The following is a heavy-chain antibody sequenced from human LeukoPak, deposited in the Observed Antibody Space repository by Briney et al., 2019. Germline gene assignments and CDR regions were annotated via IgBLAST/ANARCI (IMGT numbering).Heavy chain of an antibody. CDR1: GFTFSTYW. D-gene: IGHD3-10*01. CDR3: ARGSGGSGSYFSPRLFDY. Sequence: GGSLRLSCAASGFTFSTYWMHWVRHAPGKGLVWVSRINSDGSSTYADSVKGRFTISRDNAKNTLYLQMNSLRAEDTAVYYCARGSGGSGSYFSPRLFDYWGQGTLVTVSS. V-gene: IGHV3-74*01. J-gene: IGHJ4*02. CDR2: INSDGSST.